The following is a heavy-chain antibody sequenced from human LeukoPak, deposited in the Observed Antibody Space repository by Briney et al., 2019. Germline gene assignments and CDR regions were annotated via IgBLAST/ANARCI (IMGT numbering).Heavy chain of an antibody. Sequence: PSETLSLTCTVSGGSISSGTYYWSWIRQPPGKGPEWIGYIYYSGTTYYNPSLKSRATISVDTSKNQSSLKLSSVTAADTAVYYCARDRRDGYNPNWFDPWGQGILVTVSS. D-gene: IGHD5-24*01. CDR3: ARDRRDGYNPNWFDP. J-gene: IGHJ5*02. CDR1: GGSISSGTYY. CDR2: IYYSGTT. V-gene: IGHV4-30-4*01.